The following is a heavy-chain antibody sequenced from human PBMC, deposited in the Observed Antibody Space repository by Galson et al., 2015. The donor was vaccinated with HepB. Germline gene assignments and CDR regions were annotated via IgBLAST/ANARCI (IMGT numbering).Heavy chain of an antibody. D-gene: IGHD3-22*01. CDR1: GFTFNKYD. Sequence: SLRLSCAASGFTFNKYDMNWVRQAPGKGLEWLSFISGSSNTKYYADSVKGRFTISRDNVKNSLYLQMNSLRAEDTAVYYCARAGDDYYDSSGYYLYFDYWGQGTLVTVSS. CDR2: ISGSSNTK. V-gene: IGHV3-48*01. J-gene: IGHJ4*02. CDR3: ARAGDDYYDSSGYYLYFDY.